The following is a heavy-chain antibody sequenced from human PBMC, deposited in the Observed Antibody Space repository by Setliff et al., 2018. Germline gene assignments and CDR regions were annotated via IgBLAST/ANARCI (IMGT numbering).Heavy chain of an antibody. V-gene: IGHV4-59*08. J-gene: IGHJ4*02. D-gene: IGHD3-3*01. CDR3: ARHFRSSKVQFLEYLTDYYFDS. CDR1: GDSIYNQC. Sequence: KPSETLSLTCTVSGDSIYNQCWSWVRQPPGKGLQWIGYIYSTGSTYYNSSPKSRVTISVDTSNNHFSLTLSSLTAADTAVYYCARHFRSSKVQFLEYLTDYYFDSWGQGTLVTVSS. CDR2: IYSTGST.